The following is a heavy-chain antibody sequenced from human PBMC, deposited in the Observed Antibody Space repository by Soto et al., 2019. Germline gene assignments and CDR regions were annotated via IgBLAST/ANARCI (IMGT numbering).Heavy chain of an antibody. Sequence: GVSLRLSCAASGFTFSSYEMNWVRQAPGKGLEWVSYISSSGSTIYYADSVKGRFTISRDNAKNSLYLQMNSLRAEDTAVYYWGRGYYIFLTVYYPLFDYGGREPLVTFSS. CDR3: GRGYYIFLTVYYPLFDY. J-gene: IGHJ4*02. V-gene: IGHV3-48*03. CDR2: ISSSGSTI. CDR1: GFTFSSYE. D-gene: IGHD3-9*01.